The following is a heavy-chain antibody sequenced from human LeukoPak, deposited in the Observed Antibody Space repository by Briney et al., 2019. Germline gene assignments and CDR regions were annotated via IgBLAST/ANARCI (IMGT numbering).Heavy chain of an antibody. CDR2: IYSGGST. Sequence: GGSLRLSCAASTFTVRNNFMSWVRQAPGKGLEGVSLIYSGGSTYYADSVKGRFTISRDNSKNTLYLQMNSLRAEDTAVYYCTTMGRYFDENDYWGQGTLVTVSS. V-gene: IGHV3-53*01. CDR3: TTMGRYFDENDY. D-gene: IGHD3-9*01. J-gene: IGHJ4*02. CDR1: TFTVRNNF.